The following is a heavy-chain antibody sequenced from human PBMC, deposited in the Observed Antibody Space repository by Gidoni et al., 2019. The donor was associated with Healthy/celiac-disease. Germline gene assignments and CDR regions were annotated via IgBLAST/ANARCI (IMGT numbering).Heavy chain of an antibody. J-gene: IGHJ4*02. V-gene: IGHV1-18*04. Sequence: QVQRVQSGAEVKKPGAAVKVSCKEYGYTFTSYGISGVRQAPGQGLEWMGWISAYNCTTHSAQTLQGRVTMTTDPSPSPAYMELRSLSSAASAVYYCAREGEQLAFDYWGQGTLVPVSS. CDR2: ISAYNCTT. D-gene: IGHD6-6*01. CDR1: GYTFTSYG. CDR3: AREGEQLAFDY.